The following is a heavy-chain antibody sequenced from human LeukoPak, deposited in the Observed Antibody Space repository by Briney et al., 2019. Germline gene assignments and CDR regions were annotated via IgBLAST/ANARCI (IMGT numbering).Heavy chain of an antibody. CDR3: ARDPGAYYDSSGYLNWFDP. CDR2: MRHSGST. Sequence: SETLSLTCTVSGGSITTRSYYWGWIRQPPGKGLEWIGSMRHSGSTYYNPSLKSRVTTSVDTSKNQFSLKLSSVTAADTAVYYCARDPGAYYDSSGYLNWFDPWGQGTLVTVSS. CDR1: GGSITTRSYY. J-gene: IGHJ5*02. V-gene: IGHV4-39*07. D-gene: IGHD3-22*01.